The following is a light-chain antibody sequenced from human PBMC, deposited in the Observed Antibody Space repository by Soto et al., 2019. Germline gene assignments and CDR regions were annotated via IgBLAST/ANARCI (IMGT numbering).Light chain of an antibody. V-gene: IGLV1-51*01. J-gene: IGLJ2*01. Sequence: QSVLTQPPSVSAAPGQKVTISCSGNNSNIGNNYVSWYQQLPGTAPKLLIYDNNKRPSGIPGRFSGSKSGTSATLGITGLQTGDEADYYCGTWDSSLGVHVVFGGGTKVTVL. CDR1: NSNIGNNY. CDR2: DNN. CDR3: GTWDSSLGVHVV.